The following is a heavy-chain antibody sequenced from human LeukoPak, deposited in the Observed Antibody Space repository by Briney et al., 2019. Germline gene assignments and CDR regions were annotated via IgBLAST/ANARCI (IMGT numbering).Heavy chain of an antibody. CDR2: ISAYNGNT. J-gene: IGHJ3*02. Sequence: AAVNVSCKASVYTFTSYGISGVRQAPGQGLEGMGWISAYNGNTNYEQKFQGRVTMTTDTSTSTAYMELRSLRSDDTALYYCARAESLYGGNLAAAFDIWGQGTMVTVSS. CDR1: VYTFTSYG. D-gene: IGHD4-23*01. V-gene: IGHV1-18*01. CDR3: ARAESLYGGNLAAAFDI.